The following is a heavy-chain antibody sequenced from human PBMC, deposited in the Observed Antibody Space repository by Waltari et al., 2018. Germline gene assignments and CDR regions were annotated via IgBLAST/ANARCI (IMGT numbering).Heavy chain of an antibody. V-gene: IGHV4-39*01. Sequence: QLQLQESGPGLVKPSETLSLTCTVSGGSISSSSYYWGWIRQPPGKGLEWIGSIYYSGSTYYNPALKSRVTISVDTSKNQFSLKLSSVTAADTAVYYCASRRIFGVVTHPYFDYWGQGTLVTVSS. CDR2: IYYSGST. CDR3: ASRRIFGVVTHPYFDY. CDR1: GGSISSSSYY. D-gene: IGHD3-3*01. J-gene: IGHJ4*02.